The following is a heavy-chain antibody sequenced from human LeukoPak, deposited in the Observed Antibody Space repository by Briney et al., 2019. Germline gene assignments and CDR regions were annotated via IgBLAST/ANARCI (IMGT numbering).Heavy chain of an antibody. CDR1: GGSFSGYY. V-gene: IGHV4-34*01. Sequence: SETLSLTCAVYGGSFSGYYWSWIRQPPGKGLEWIGEINHSGSTNYNPSLKSRVTISVDTSKNQFSLKLSSVTAADTAVYYCARSSTGYSSFDYWGQGTLVTVSS. CDR3: ARSSTGYSSFDY. CDR2: INHSGST. D-gene: IGHD6-19*01. J-gene: IGHJ4*02.